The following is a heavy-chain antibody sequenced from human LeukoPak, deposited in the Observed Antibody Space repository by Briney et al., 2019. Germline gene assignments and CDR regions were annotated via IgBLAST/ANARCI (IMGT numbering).Heavy chain of an antibody. V-gene: IGHV4-59*12. CDR2: IYYSGST. J-gene: IGHJ6*03. CDR3: ARVAYPIFGVVRDPYYYMDV. CDR1: GGSISSYY. D-gene: IGHD3-3*01. Sequence: PSETLSLTCTVSGGSISSYYWSWIRQPPGKGLEWIGYIYYSGSTNYNPSLKSRVTISVDTSKNQFSLKLSSVTAADTAVYYCARVAYPIFGVVRDPYYYMDVWGKGTTVTVSS.